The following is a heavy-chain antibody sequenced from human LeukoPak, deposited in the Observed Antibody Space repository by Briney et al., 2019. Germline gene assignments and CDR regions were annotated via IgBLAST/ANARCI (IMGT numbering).Heavy chain of an antibody. CDR1: GFTFSDYA. CDR2: ISFSGRST. V-gene: IGHV3-23*01. D-gene: IGHD1-26*01. CDR3: AKDREKAVGATIFDH. J-gene: IGHJ4*02. Sequence: GGSLRLSCAVSGFTFSDYAMSGVRQAPGKGREGFLGISFSGRSTNYADSAKGRFIISIDNSNNTLYLQMNSLRAEDTAVYYCAKDREKAVGATIFDHWGQGTLVTVSS.